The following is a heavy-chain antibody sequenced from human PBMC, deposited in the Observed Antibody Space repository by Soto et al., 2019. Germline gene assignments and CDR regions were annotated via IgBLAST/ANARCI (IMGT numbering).Heavy chain of an antibody. CDR2: INGDTGDT. D-gene: IGHD2-2*01. CDR1: GYTFTGYA. J-gene: IGHJ4*02. V-gene: IGHV1-3*01. CDR3: ARGYCSSTSCQYYLDF. Sequence: ASVKVSCKASGYTFTGYAIHWVRQAPGQRLEWMGWINGDTGDTKYAQKFQGRVTITRDTSATTAYMELTSLGSEDTALYHCARGYCSSTSCQYYLDFWGQGTLVTVSS.